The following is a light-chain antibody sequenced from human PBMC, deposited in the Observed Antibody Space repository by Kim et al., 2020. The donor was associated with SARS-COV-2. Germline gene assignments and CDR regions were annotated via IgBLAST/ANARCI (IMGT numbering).Light chain of an antibody. J-gene: IGKJ4*01. CDR3: QRSNSTPLS. V-gene: IGKV1-39*01. Sequence: DIQMTQSPSPLSASVGDRVTITCWASQSISTNLNWYQQKSGKAPKLLIYAASSLQGGVPSRFSGSGSGTDFTLTISSLQPEDSATYFCQRSNSTPLSFGGGTKVDIK. CDR1: QSISTN. CDR2: AAS.